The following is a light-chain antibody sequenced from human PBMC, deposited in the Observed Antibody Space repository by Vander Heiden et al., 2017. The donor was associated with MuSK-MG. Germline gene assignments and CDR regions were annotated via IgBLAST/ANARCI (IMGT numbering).Light chain of an antibody. CDR1: SGHSIYK. V-gene: IGLV9-49*02. CDR3: GADYDSGNTLFYV. J-gene: IGLJ1*01. CDR2: VGTGGIVG. Sequence: QPVLTQPPFASASLGASVTLTCTLSSGHSIYKVDWYQQRPGKGPRFVMRVGTGGIVGSKGDGIPDRFSVLGSGLSRNLTIKNIEEEDEGDYHCGADYDSGNTLFYVFGSGTKFTV.